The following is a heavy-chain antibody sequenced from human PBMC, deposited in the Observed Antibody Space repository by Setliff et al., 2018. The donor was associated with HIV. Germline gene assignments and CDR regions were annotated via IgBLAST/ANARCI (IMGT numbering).Heavy chain of an antibody. CDR1: GGSISSSTYY. J-gene: IGHJ2*01. D-gene: IGHD2-15*01. CDR3: ARGMVVAAGWYFDL. Sequence: PSETLSLTCTVSGGSISSSTYYWGWIRQPPGKGLEWIGNIHFSGSTNYNPSLKSRVTISVDTSKNQFSLKLSSVTAADTAVYYCARGMVVAAGWYFDLWGRGTLVTVSS. CDR2: IHFSGST. V-gene: IGHV4-39*07.